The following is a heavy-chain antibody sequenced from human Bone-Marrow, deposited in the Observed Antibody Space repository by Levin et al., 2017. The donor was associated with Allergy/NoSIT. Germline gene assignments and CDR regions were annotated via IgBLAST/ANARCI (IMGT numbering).Heavy chain of an antibody. Sequence: SVKVSCKASGYTFLSYGITWVRQAPGQGLEWLGWISPYNDKTNYGQKMQGRVTMTADTSTGTVYMELRSLTADDTAVYYCGREGYRRGYGGYDEVYHFYGMDVWGQGTTVGVSS. CDR1: GYTFLSYG. J-gene: IGHJ6*02. CDR3: GREGYRRGYGGYDEVYHFYGMDV. V-gene: IGHV1-18*01. CDR2: ISPYNDKT. D-gene: IGHD5-12*01.